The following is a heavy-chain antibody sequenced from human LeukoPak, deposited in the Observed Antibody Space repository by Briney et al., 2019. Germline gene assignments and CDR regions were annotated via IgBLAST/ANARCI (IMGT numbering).Heavy chain of an antibody. J-gene: IGHJ4*02. CDR1: GFTFSSYA. CDR3: ARAEWLVYYFDY. Sequence: GGSLRLSCAASGFTFSSYAMSWVRQTPGKGLEWVSTISGSGGNTYYSDSVQGRFTISRDDSKSTLYLQMNSLRAEDTAVYYCARAEWLVYYFDYWGQGTLVTVSS. CDR2: ISGSGGNT. V-gene: IGHV3-23*01. D-gene: IGHD6-19*01.